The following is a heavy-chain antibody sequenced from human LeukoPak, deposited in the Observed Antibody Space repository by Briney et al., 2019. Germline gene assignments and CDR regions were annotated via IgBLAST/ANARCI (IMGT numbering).Heavy chain of an antibody. J-gene: IGHJ4*02. CDR1: GYTFTSYA. Sequence: GASVKVSCKASGYTFTSYAMHWVRQAPGQRLEWMGWINAGNGNTKYSQKFQGRVTITRDTSASTAYMELSSLRPEDTAVYYCARLSRDGYNFFDYWGQGTLVTVSS. V-gene: IGHV1-3*01. CDR3: ARLSRDGYNFFDY. CDR2: INAGNGNT. D-gene: IGHD5-24*01.